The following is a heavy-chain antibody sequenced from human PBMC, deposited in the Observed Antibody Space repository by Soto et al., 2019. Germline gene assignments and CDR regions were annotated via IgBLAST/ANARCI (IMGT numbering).Heavy chain of an antibody. J-gene: IGHJ6*02. D-gene: IGHD5-18*01. Sequence: SVKVSCKASGGTFSSYAISWVRQAPGQGLEWMGGIIPIFGTANYAQKFQGRVTITADESTSTAYMELSSLRSEDTAVYYCARASGYSYGPPSSFYYYGMDVWGQGTTVTVSS. CDR1: GGTFSSYA. CDR2: IIPIFGTA. CDR3: ARASGYSYGPPSSFYYYGMDV. V-gene: IGHV1-69*13.